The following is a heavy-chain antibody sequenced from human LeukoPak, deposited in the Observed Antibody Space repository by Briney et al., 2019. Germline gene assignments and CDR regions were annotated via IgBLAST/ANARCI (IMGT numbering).Heavy chain of an antibody. CDR2: IIPILGIA. CDR1: GGTFSSYA. J-gene: IGHJ6*02. CDR3: ARDCGYSYGTWGYYYYYYGMDV. V-gene: IGHV1-69*04. Sequence: GASVKVSCKASGGTFSSYAISWVRQAPGQGLEWMGRIIPILGIANYAQKFQGRVTITADKSTSTAYMKLSSLRSEDTAVYYCARDCGYSYGTWGYYYYYYGMDVWGQGTTVTVSS. D-gene: IGHD5-18*01.